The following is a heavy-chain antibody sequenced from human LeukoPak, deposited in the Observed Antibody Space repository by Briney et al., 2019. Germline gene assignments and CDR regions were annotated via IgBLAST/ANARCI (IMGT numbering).Heavy chain of an antibody. CDR1: GYTFTKYW. CDR2: INPSGGNT. Sequence: GASVNVSCKASGYTFTKYWMHWVRQAPGQGLEWMGVINPSGGNTHYAQKFQGKVTITADESTSTAYMELSSLRSEDTAVYYCARDKFLEWSSGFYGMDVWGQGTTVMVSS. CDR3: ARDKFLEWSSGFYGMDV. J-gene: IGHJ6*02. D-gene: IGHD3-3*01. V-gene: IGHV1-46*01.